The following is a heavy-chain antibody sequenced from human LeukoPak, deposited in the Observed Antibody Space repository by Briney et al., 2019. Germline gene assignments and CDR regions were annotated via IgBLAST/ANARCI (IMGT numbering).Heavy chain of an antibody. V-gene: IGHV4-38-2*01. CDR3: ARQHDSYYYYYIDV. CDR2: LYHSDSA. J-gene: IGHJ6*03. Sequence: SETLSLTCAVSGYSISNNYYWVWIRQPPGRGLEWIGSLYHSDSAYYNTSLRSRVSMSVDTSKNQFSLTLSFVTAADTAVYYCARQHDSYYYYYIDVSRSGTTVTVSS. CDR1: GYSISNNYY.